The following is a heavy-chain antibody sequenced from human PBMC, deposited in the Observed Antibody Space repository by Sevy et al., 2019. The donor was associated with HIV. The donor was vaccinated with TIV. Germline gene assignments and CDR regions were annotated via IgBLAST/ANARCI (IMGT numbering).Heavy chain of an antibody. D-gene: IGHD3-9*01. CDR2: ISFNGNHE. CDR3: VRTAGLTGSYEY. V-gene: IGHV3-30-3*01. CDR1: GFTFTNFP. J-gene: IGHJ4*02. Sequence: GGCLRLSCAASGFTFTNFPMHWVRQAPGRGLEWVAIISFNGNHEFYADSMKGRFTISRDNSKSTLYLQMNSLRREDTAVYYCVRTAGLTGSYEYWGQGTQVTVSS.